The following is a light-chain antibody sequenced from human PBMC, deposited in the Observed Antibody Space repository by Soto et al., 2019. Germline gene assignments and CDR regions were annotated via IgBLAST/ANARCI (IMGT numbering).Light chain of an antibody. CDR3: QQYNSYSRT. CDR2: DAS. V-gene: IGKV1-5*01. CDR1: QSISSW. Sequence: DIKVTQSPSTLSASVGDRVTITCRASQSISSWLAWYQQKPGKAPKLLIYDASSLESGVPSRFSGSGSGTEFTLTISSLQPDDFATYYCQQYNSYSRTFGQGTKVDIK. J-gene: IGKJ1*01.